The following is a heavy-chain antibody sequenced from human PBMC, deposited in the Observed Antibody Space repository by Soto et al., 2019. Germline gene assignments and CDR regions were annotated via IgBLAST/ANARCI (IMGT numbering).Heavy chain of an antibody. CDR3: TTGMVAANPKANYYYYGMDV. CDR1: GFTFSNAW. CDR2: IKSKTDGGTT. D-gene: IGHD2-15*01. V-gene: IGHV3-15*01. Sequence: GGSLRLSCAASGFTFSNAWMSWVRQAPGKGLEWVGRIKSKTDGGTTDYAAPVKGRFTISRDDSKNTLYLQMNSLKTEDTAVYYCTTGMVAANPKANYYYYGMDVWGQGTTVTVSS. J-gene: IGHJ6*02.